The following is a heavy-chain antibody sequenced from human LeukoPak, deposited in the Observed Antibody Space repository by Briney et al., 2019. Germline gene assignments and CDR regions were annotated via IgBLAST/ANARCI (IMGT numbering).Heavy chain of an antibody. J-gene: IGHJ4*02. V-gene: IGHV1-46*02. Sequence: GAAVKVSCKSSGYTFNGYYMHWVRQAPGQGLEWMGIINPSGGSTSYAQKFQGRVTMTRDMSTSTVYMELSSLRSEDTAVYYCARGLSSSGYSSPRLDYWGQGTLVTVSS. CDR2: INPSGGST. CDR3: ARGLSSSGYSSPRLDY. D-gene: IGHD3-22*01. CDR1: GYTFNGYY.